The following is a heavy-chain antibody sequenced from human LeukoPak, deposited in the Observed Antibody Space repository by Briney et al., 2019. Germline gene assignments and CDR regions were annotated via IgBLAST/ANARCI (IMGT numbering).Heavy chain of an antibody. CDR1: GFTVSSNY. J-gene: IGHJ6*02. V-gene: IGHV3-66*01. CDR3: AREPPRTTVSPYYYYGMDV. D-gene: IGHD4-4*01. CDR2: IYSGGST. Sequence: GGSLRLSCAASGFTVSSNYMSWVRRAPGKGLEWVSVIYSGGSTYYADSVKGRFTVSRDNSKNTLYLQMNSLRAEDTAVYYCAREPPRTTVSPYYYYGMDVWGQGTTVTVSS.